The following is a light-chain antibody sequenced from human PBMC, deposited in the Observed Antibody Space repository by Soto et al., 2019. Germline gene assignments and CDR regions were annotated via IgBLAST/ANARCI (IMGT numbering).Light chain of an antibody. Sequence: EIVLTQSPGTLSLTPGERATLSCRAIQSVSNNYLAWYQQKPGQAPRLLIYGASNRATGIPDRFSGSGSGTDFTLTISRLEPEDFATYFCQQHNSFPPWTFGQGTKVDIK. V-gene: IGKV3-20*01. CDR3: QQHNSFPPWT. J-gene: IGKJ1*01. CDR1: QSVSNNY. CDR2: GAS.